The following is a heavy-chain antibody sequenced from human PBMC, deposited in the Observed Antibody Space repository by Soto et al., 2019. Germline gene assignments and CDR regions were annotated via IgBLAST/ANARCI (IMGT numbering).Heavy chain of an antibody. CDR3: ATGGMIVVPLDY. Sequence: ASVKVSCKVSGYTLTELSMHWVRQAPGKGLEWMGGFDPEDGETIYAQKFQGRVTMTEDTSTDTAYMELSSLRSEDTAVYYCATGGMIVVPLDYWRQGTLVTVSS. CDR2: FDPEDGET. D-gene: IGHD3-22*01. J-gene: IGHJ4*02. CDR1: GYTLTELS. V-gene: IGHV1-24*01.